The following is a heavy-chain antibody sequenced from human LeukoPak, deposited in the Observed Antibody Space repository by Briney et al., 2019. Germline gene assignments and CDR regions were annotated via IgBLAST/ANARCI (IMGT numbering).Heavy chain of an antibody. CDR3: AKGASPWRYSGGDCEGYFQH. Sequence: GGSLRLSCAASGFTFSSYGMHWVRQAPGKGLEWVAFIRYDGSNKYYADSVKGRFTISRDNSKNTLYLQMNSLRAEDTAVYYCAKGASPWRYSGGDCEGYFQHWGQGTLVTVSS. D-gene: IGHD2-21*02. CDR2: IRYDGSNK. J-gene: IGHJ1*01. V-gene: IGHV3-30*02. CDR1: GFTFSSYG.